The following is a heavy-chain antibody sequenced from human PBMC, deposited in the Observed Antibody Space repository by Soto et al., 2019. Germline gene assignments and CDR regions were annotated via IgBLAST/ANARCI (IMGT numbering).Heavy chain of an antibody. Sequence: QITLKESGPTVVKPTQTLTLTCTFSGFSLSTSGVGVGWIRQPPGKALERLALIYWDDDKRYSPSLKSRLTITKDTAKSQVGLTMTNMDRLDTATDYCVHDSNHWFGFDYWGQGSLVTVSS. V-gene: IGHV2-5*02. J-gene: IGHJ4*02. CDR2: IYWDDDK. CDR1: GFSLSTSGVG. CDR3: VHDSNHWFGFDY. D-gene: IGHD3-10*01.